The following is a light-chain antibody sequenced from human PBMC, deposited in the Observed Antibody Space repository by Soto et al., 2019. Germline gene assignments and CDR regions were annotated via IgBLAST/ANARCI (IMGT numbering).Light chain of an antibody. CDR3: AGWDGSLKGFV. CDR2: ENN. V-gene: IGLV1-44*01. CDR1: ASNIGRDP. J-gene: IGLJ1*01. Sequence: QSALTQPPSASGAPGQRVTISCSGSASNIGRDPANWYQQVPGTAPKLLIYENNHRPSGVPDRFSGSKSGTSASLVISGLQSEDEAEYFCAGWDGSLKGFVFGTGTKVTVL.